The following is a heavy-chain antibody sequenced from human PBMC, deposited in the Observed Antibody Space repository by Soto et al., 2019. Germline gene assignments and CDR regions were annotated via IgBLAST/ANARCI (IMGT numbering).Heavy chain of an antibody. CDR1: GGSISNNTYY. CDR3: GAVTWFGADNWFDP. CDR2: IYYSGSS. J-gene: IGHJ5*02. V-gene: IGHV4-39*01. D-gene: IGHD3-10*01. Sequence: QLQLQESGPGLVKPSETLSLMCTVSGGSISNNTYYWGWIRQPPGKRPEWIGSIYYSGSSYYKPSVRSQVAMSVDTPKNQFPLQLSSVTAADTAVYSCGAVTWFGADNWFDPWGQGTQVTVSS.